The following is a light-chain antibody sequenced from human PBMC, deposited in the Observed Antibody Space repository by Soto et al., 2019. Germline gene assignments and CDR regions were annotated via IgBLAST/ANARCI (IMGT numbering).Light chain of an antibody. CDR1: DSNIGPNT. CDR2: NND. CDR3: AAWDDSLNAYV. V-gene: IGLV1-44*01. Sequence: QSVLTQPPSASGTSGQRVTISCSGGDSNIGPNTVNWYRQVPGTAPKLLIHNNDQRPSGVPDRISGSKSGTSASLAISGLHSDDEADYYCAAWDDSLNAYVFGTGTQVTVL. J-gene: IGLJ1*01.